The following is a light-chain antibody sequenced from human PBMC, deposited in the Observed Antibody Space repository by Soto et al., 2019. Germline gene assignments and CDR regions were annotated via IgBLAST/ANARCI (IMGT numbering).Light chain of an antibody. Sequence: QSVLTQPPPASGSPGQSVTISCTGTSSDVGAYNYVSWYQQHPGKAPKLMIYEVSKRPSGVPDRFSASKSGNTASLTVSGLQAEDEADYYCSSYAGSNSFVFGTGTKVTVL. J-gene: IGLJ1*01. V-gene: IGLV2-8*01. CDR1: SSDVGAYNY. CDR2: EVS. CDR3: SSYAGSNSFV.